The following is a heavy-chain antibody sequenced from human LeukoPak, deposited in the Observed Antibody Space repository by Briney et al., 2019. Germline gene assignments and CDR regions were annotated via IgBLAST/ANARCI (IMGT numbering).Heavy chain of an antibody. CDR2: ISSSGSTI. CDR3: ARVSVLEWSPVDY. D-gene: IGHD3-3*01. J-gene: IGHJ4*02. V-gene: IGHV3-48*03. CDR1: GFTFSSYE. Sequence: PGGSLRLSCAASGFTFSSYEMNWVRQAPGKGLEWVSYISSSGSTIYYADSVKGRFTISRDNAKNSLYLQMNSLRAEDTAVYYCARVSVLEWSPVDYWGQGTLVTVSS.